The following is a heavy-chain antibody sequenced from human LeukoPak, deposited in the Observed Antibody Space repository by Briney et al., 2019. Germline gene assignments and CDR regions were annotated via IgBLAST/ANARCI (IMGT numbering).Heavy chain of an antibody. CDR1: GFTFSSYG. D-gene: IGHD1-26*01. J-gene: IGHJ6*02. V-gene: IGHV3-30*18. CDR2: ISYDGSNK. Sequence: QTGGSLRLSCAASGFTFSSYGMHWVRQAPGKGLEWVAVISYDGSNKYYADSVKGRFTISRDNSKNTLYLQMNSLRAEDTAVYYCAKAIPVGATLYYYGMDVWGQGTTVTVSS. CDR3: AKAIPVGATLYYYGMDV.